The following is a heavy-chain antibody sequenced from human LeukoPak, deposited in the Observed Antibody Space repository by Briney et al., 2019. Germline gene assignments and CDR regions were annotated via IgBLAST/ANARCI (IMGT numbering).Heavy chain of an antibody. CDR3: ASGQALFNFSSSWDGSFDY. CDR1: GGSMSSSSYY. CDR2: IYYSRSS. V-gene: IGHV4-39*02. D-gene: IGHD6-13*01. Sequence: SETLSLTCTLSGGSMSSSSYYGGWIRQPRGKGREGIGCIYYSRSSYYNPSLTSRLPISVHTSKPHFSPKLSSVTAAATAVYYCASGQALFNFSSSWDGSFDYWGQGTLVTVSS. J-gene: IGHJ4*02.